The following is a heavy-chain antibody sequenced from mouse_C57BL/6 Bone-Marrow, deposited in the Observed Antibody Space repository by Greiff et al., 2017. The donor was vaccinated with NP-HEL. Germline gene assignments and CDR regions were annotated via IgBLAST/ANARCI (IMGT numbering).Heavy chain of an antibody. CDR2: IRLKSDNYAT. CDR1: GFTFSNYW. J-gene: IGHJ2*01. V-gene: IGHV6-3*01. D-gene: IGHD1-1*01. Sequence: LQQSGGGLVQPGGSLKLSCVASGFTFSNYWMNWVRQSPETGLEWVAQIRLKSDNYATHYAESVKGRFTISRDDSKSSVYLQMNNLRAEDTGIYYCTFITTVVAFDYWGQGTTLTVSS. CDR3: TFITTVVAFDY.